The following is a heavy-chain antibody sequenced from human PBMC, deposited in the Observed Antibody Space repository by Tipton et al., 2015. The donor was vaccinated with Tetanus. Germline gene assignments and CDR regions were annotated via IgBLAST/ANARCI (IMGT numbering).Heavy chain of an antibody. CDR3: ARDISSNTRAFDI. Sequence: LSLTCTVSGVSISNSSHYWGWIRQSPGKGLEWIGSFYYGGSTYYNPSLESRVTISVDTSKNEFSLKLTSVTAADTSLYFCARDISSNTRAFDIWGQGTMVTVSS. V-gene: IGHV4-39*02. D-gene: IGHD2-2*01. CDR2: FYYGGST. J-gene: IGHJ3*02. CDR1: GVSISNSSHY.